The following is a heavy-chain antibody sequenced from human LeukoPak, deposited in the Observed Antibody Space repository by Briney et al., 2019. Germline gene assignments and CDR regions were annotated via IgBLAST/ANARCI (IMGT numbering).Heavy chain of an antibody. J-gene: IGHJ4*02. CDR2: MNPNSGNT. CDR1: GYTFTSYD. CDR3: ARALVPAAPLDY. V-gene: IGHV1-8*03. Sequence: ASVKVSCKASGYTFTSYDINWVRQAAGQGLEWMGWMNPNSGNTGYAQKFQGRVTITADESTSTAYMELSSLRSEDTAVYYCARALVPAAPLDYWGQGTLVTVSS. D-gene: IGHD2-2*01.